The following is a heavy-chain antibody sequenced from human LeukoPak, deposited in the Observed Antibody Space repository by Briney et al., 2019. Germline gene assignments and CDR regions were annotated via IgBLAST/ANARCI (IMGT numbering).Heavy chain of an antibody. CDR3: ARSHGGITIRNWFDP. D-gene: IGHD3-3*01. CDR1: GYTFTGYY. CDR2: INPNSGGT. Sequence: ASVKVSCKASGYTFTGYYMHWVRQAPGQGLEWMGWINPNSGGTNYAQKFQGRVTMTRDTSISTAYMELSRLRSDDTAVYYWARSHGGITIRNWFDPWGQGTLVTVSS. J-gene: IGHJ5*02. V-gene: IGHV1-2*02.